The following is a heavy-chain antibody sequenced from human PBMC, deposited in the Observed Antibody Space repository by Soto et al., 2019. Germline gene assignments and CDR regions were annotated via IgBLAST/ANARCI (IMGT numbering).Heavy chain of an antibody. V-gene: IGHV3-48*03. J-gene: IGHJ5*02. CDR3: ARAGTMVRGNNWFDP. Sequence: LRLSCAASGFTFSSYEMNWVRQAPGKGLEWVSYISSSGSTIYYADSVKGRFTISRDNAKNSLYLQMNSLRAEDTAVYYCARAGTMVRGNNWFDPWGQGTLVTVSS. D-gene: IGHD3-10*01. CDR1: GFTFSSYE. CDR2: ISSSGSTI.